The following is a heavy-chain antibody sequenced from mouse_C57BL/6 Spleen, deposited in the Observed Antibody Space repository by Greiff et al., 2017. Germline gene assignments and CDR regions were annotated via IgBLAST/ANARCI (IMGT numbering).Heavy chain of an antibody. CDR3: ASEGYDRY. CDR1: GYTFTDYY. CDR2: INPNNGGT. J-gene: IGHJ2*01. V-gene: IGHV1-26*01. Sequence: EVQLQQSGPELVKPGASVKISCKASGYTFTDYYMNWVKQSHGQSLEWIGDINPNNGGTSYNQKFKGKATLTVDKSSSTAYMELRSLTSEDSAVYYCASEGYDRYWGQGTTLTVSS. D-gene: IGHD2-3*01.